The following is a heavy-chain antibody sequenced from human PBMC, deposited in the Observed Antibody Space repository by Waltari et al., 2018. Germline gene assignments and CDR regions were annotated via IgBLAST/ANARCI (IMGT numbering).Heavy chain of an antibody. CDR1: GFSLTTSGMR. CDR3: ARVREMVMDV. Sequence: QVTLKESGPALVKPTQTLTLTCTFSGFSLTTSGMRVSWIRQSPGKALEWLARIDWDDDKYYSTSLKTRLTISKDTSKNQVVLTMTNMDPLDTATYYCARVREMVMDVWGKGTTVTVSS. J-gene: IGHJ6*04. D-gene: IGHD1-26*01. CDR2: IDWDDDK. V-gene: IGHV2-70*04.